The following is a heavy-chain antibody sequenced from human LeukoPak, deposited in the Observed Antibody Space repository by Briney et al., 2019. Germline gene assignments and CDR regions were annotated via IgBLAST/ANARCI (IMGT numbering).Heavy chain of an antibody. CDR3: ARGPRGYHNT. Sequence: GGSLRLSCAASEFSAGSNYMTWVRQAPGKGLEWVSLIYSGGSTYYADSVKGRFTISRDNSKNTLYLQMNSLRAEDTAVYYCARGPRGYHNTGGQGTLVTVSS. CDR1: EFSAGSNY. CDR2: IYSGGST. J-gene: IGHJ4*02. V-gene: IGHV3-66*01. D-gene: IGHD5-12*01.